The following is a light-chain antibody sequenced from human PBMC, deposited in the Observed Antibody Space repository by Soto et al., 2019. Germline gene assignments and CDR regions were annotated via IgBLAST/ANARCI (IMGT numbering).Light chain of an antibody. V-gene: IGKV3D-20*02. CDR2: DVS. CDR1: QSISSSY. CDR3: QQRSSWPLT. J-gene: IGKJ4*01. Sequence: EIGLTQSPGTLSLSPGERATLSCRASQSISSSYFGWCQQKPGQAPRLLIYDVSNRATGIPARFSGSGSETDFSLTISSLEPEDFAVYYCQQRSSWPLTFGGGTKVDIK.